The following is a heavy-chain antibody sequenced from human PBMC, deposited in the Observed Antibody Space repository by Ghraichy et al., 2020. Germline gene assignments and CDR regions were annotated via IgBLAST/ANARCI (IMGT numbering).Heavy chain of an antibody. J-gene: IGHJ5*02. D-gene: IGHD2-2*02. V-gene: IGHV5-51*01. CDR2: IYPGDSDT. CDR1: GYSFTSYW. CDR3: ARRGGYCSSTSCYTGRANWFDP. Sequence: GESLNISCKGSGYSFTSYWIGWVRQMPGKGLEWMGIIYPGDSDTRYSPSFQGQVTISADKSISTAYLQWSSLKASDTAMYYCARRGGYCSSTSCYTGRANWFDPWGQGTLVTVSS.